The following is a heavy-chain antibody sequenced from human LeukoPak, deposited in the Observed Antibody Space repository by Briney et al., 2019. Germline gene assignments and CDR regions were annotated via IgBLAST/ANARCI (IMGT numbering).Heavy chain of an antibody. CDR1: GGSFSGFY. Sequence: SENLSLTCAVYGGSFSGFYWSWIRQPPGKGLEWIGEINHRGSTNYNPSLKSRVTISVDTSKNQFSLKLSSVTAADTAVYYCARVPKYFDLWGRGTLVTVSS. J-gene: IGHJ2*01. V-gene: IGHV4-34*01. CDR3: ARVPKYFDL. CDR2: INHRGST.